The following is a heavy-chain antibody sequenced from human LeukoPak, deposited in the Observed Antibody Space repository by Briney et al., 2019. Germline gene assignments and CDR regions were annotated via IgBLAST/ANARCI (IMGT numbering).Heavy chain of an antibody. CDR1: GFTFSSYA. CDR2: FSGSGGST. J-gene: IGHJ4*02. Sequence: GGSLRLSCAASGFTFSSYAMSWVRQAPGKGLECISGFSGSGGSTYYADSVKGRFTISRDNSKNTLYLQMNSLRAEDTAVYYCAKDVVRTPEYYFDYWGQGTLVTVSS. D-gene: IGHD3-10*01. V-gene: IGHV3-23*01. CDR3: AKDVVRTPEYYFDY.